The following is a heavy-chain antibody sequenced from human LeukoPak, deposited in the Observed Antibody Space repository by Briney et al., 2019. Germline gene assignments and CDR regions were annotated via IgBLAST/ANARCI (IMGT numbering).Heavy chain of an antibody. CDR2: IYYSGST. D-gene: IGHD2-21*02. V-gene: IGHV4-39*07. CDR1: GGSISSSSYY. J-gene: IGHJ4*02. Sequence: SETLSLTCSVSGGSISSSSYYWGWIRQPPGKGLEWIGSIYYSGSTYYNPSLKSRVTISVDTSKNQFSLRLSSVTAADTAVYYCARGGFYCGGDCYVDYWGQGTLVTVSS. CDR3: ARGGFYCGGDCYVDY.